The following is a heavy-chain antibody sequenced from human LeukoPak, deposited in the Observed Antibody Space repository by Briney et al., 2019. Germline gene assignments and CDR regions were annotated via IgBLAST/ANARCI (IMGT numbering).Heavy chain of an antibody. CDR2: IYYSGST. CDR3: ARARRSSFYSSSWHTPPHYYYGMDV. CDR1: GGSISTSDHF. J-gene: IGHJ6*02. D-gene: IGHD6-13*01. V-gene: IGHV4-39*07. Sequence: ASETLSLTCSVSGGSISTSDHFWGWIRQPPGKNLEWIGSIYYSGSTYYSSSLRSRITISVDMSKNQFSLKLTSVTAADTAVYYCARARRSSFYSSSWHTPPHYYYGMDVWGQGTTVTVSS.